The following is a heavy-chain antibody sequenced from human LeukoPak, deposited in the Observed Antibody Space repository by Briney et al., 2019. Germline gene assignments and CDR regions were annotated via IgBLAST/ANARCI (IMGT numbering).Heavy chain of an antibody. CDR2: ISAYNGNT. J-gene: IGHJ1*01. V-gene: IGHV1-18*01. CDR3: ARLQQWLDGAEYFQH. Sequence: GASVKVSCKASGGTFSSYAISWVRQAPGQGLEWMGWISAYNGNTNYAQKLQGRVTMTTDTSTSTAYMELRSLRSDDTAVYYCARLQQWLDGAEYFQHWGQGTLVTVSS. CDR1: GGTFSSYA. D-gene: IGHD6-19*01.